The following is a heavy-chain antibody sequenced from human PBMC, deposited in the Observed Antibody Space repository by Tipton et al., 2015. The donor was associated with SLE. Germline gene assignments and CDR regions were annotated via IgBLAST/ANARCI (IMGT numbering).Heavy chain of an antibody. CDR2: IYYNGIT. J-gene: IGHJ6*03. Sequence: TLSLTCSVSGDSISISSYYWGWIRQPPGKGLEWIGTIYYNGITYYNPSLKSRVTISLDTSKNQFSLRLSSVTAADTAVYFCAREFRFLEWLHRGDHNFYYMDVWGKGTTVTVSS. CDR3: AREFRFLEWLHRGDHNFYYMDV. CDR1: GDSISISSYY. V-gene: IGHV4-39*07. D-gene: IGHD3-3*01.